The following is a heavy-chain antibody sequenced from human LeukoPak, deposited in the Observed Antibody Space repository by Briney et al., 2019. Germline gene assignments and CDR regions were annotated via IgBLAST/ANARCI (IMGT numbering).Heavy chain of an antibody. V-gene: IGHV5-51*01. J-gene: IGHJ4*02. CDR3: ARLTMVRGVIKHFDY. Sequence: GESLKISCKGSGYSFPNYWIGWVRQMPGKGLERMGIIYPGDSDTRYSPSFQGQVTISADKSISTAYLQWSSLKASDTAMYYCARLTMVRGVIKHFDYWGQGTLVTVSS. CDR1: GYSFPNYW. D-gene: IGHD3-10*01. CDR2: IYPGDSDT.